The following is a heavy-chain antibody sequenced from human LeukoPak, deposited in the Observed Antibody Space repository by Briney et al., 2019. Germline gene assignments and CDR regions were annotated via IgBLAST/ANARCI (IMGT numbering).Heavy chain of an antibody. D-gene: IGHD6-13*01. J-gene: IGHJ4*02. Sequence: GGSLRLSCAASGFTFSSFAMSWVRLAPGKGLEWVSVLSGSGDSTYYADSVKGRFTISRDNSKNTLYLQMNSLRAEDTAVYYCAKVMRRSSWYFDYWGQGTLVTVSS. CDR2: LSGSGDST. CDR1: GFTFSSFA. CDR3: AKVMRRSSWYFDY. V-gene: IGHV3-23*01.